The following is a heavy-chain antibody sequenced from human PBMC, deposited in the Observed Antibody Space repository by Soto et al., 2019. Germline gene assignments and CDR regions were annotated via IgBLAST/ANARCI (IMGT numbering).Heavy chain of an antibody. Sequence: EVHLLDSGGGLVQPGGSLRLSCAASGFTFSNYAMSWVRQAPGKGLEWVSGVGGSGDSTYYADSVKGRFTISRDNSKDTLYLQMNSLRAEDTAVYYCVKSPLGYCSGGSCYPPHYFDYWGQGTLVTVSS. V-gene: IGHV3-23*01. J-gene: IGHJ4*02. CDR3: VKSPLGYCSGGSCYPPHYFDY. CDR1: GFTFSNYA. D-gene: IGHD2-15*01. CDR2: VGGSGDST.